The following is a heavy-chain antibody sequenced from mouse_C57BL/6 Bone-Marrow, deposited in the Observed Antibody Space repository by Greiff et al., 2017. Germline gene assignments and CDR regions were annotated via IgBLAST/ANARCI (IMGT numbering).Heavy chain of an antibody. CDR3: ARKDYGSRGDY. J-gene: IGHJ2*01. Sequence: VQLKQSGAELVRPGTSVKVSCKASGYAFTNYLIEWVKQRPGQGLEWVGVINPGSGGTNYNEKFKGKATLTADKSSSTAYMQLSSLTSEDSAVYFCARKDYGSRGDYWGQGTTLTVSS. V-gene: IGHV1-54*01. D-gene: IGHD1-1*01. CDR2: INPGSGGT. CDR1: GYAFTNYL.